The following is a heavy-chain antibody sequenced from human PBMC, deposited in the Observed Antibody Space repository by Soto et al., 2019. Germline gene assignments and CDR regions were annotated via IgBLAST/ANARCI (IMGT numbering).Heavy chain of an antibody. J-gene: IGHJ5*02. CDR1: GGSISSGDYY. CDR3: ARETIIVVPAAINWFDP. CDR2: IYYSGST. D-gene: IGHD2-2*01. V-gene: IGHV4-30-4*01. Sequence: SETLSLTCTVSGGSISSGDYYWSWIRPPPGKGLEWIGYIYYSGSTYYNPSLKSRVTISVDTSKNQFSLKLSSVTAADTAVYYCARETIIVVPAAINWFDPWGQGTLVTVSS.